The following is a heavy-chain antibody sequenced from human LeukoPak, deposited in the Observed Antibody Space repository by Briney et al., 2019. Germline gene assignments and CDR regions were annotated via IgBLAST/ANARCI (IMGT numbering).Heavy chain of an antibody. CDR2: IYPGDSDT. Sequence: GESLKISCKGSGYSFTSYWIGWVRQMPGKGLEWMGIIYPGDSDTRYSPSFQGQVTISADKSISTAYLQWSSLKASGTGMYYCARPLYGGKKRGVAFDIWGQGTMVTVSS. V-gene: IGHV5-51*01. CDR1: GYSFTSYW. D-gene: IGHD4-23*01. J-gene: IGHJ3*02. CDR3: ARPLYGGKKRGVAFDI.